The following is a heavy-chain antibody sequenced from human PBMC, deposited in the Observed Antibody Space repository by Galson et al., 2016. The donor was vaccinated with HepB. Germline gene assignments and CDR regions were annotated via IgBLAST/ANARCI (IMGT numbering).Heavy chain of an antibody. CDR1: GFTFSSNW. CDR3: ARDSGYCSYSNCKGDAFDL. D-gene: IGHD2-15*01. V-gene: IGHV3-7*04. J-gene: IGHJ3*01. Sequence: SLRLTCAASGFTFSSNWMSWVRQAPGKGLEWVANIKQDGTEKYYVDSVKGRFTISRDNAKNTVYLQMSSLRAEDTAVYFCARDSGYCSYSNCKGDAFDLWGQGTMVTVSS. CDR2: IKQDGTEK.